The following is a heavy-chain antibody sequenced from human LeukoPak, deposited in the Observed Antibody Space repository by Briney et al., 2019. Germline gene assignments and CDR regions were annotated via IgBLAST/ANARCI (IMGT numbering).Heavy chain of an antibody. V-gene: IGHV4-39*07. CDR2: IDYSGST. Sequence: SETLSLTCTVSGGSISSRSYFWGWIRQPPGKGLEWIGSIDYSGSTYYNLSLKSRVTISVDTSKNQFSLKLSSVTAADTAVYYCARSMPPEYYYDSSGYEYWGQGTLVTVSS. J-gene: IGHJ4*02. CDR1: GGSISSRSYF. CDR3: ARSMPPEYYYDSSGYEY. D-gene: IGHD3-22*01.